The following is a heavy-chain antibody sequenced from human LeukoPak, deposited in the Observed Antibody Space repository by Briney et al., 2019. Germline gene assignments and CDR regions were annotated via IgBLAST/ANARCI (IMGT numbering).Heavy chain of an antibody. CDR1: GFTFSSYS. CDR3: AGFPGRLVVVAAIYFDY. CDR2: ISSSSSYI. V-gene: IGHV3-21*01. Sequence: GGSLRLSCAASGFTFSSYSMNWVRQAPGKGLEWVSSISSSSSYIYYADSVKGRFTISRDNAKNSLYLQMNSLRAEDTAVYYCAGFPGRLVVVAAIYFDYWGQGTLVTVSS. D-gene: IGHD2-15*01. J-gene: IGHJ4*02.